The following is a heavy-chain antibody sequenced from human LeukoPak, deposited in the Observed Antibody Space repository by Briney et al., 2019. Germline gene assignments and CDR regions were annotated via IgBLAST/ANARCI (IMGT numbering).Heavy chain of an antibody. CDR3: AKDTTAWWYHRAYMDV. Sequence: PGGSLRLSCAASGFTFSSYAMSWVRQAPGGGLEWVSAISGSGDTTYHADSVKGRFTISRGNSENRLSLQMDSLRAEDTAVYFCAKDTTAWWYHRAYMDVWGKGTTVTVSS. CDR2: ISGSGDTT. V-gene: IGHV3-23*01. J-gene: IGHJ6*03. CDR1: GFTFSSYA. D-gene: IGHD2-15*01.